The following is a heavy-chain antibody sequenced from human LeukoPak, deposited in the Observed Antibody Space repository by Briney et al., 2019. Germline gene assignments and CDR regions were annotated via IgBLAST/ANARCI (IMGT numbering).Heavy chain of an antibody. CDR3: AWPYYDSSGMPGY. D-gene: IGHD3-22*01. V-gene: IGHV1-69*01. CDR1: GGTFSSYA. Sequence: SVKVSCKASGGTFSSYAISWVRQTPGQGLEWMGGIIPIFGTANYAQKFQGRVTITADESTSTAYMELSSLRSEDTAVYYCAWPYYDSSGMPGYRGQGTLVTVSS. J-gene: IGHJ4*02. CDR2: IIPIFGTA.